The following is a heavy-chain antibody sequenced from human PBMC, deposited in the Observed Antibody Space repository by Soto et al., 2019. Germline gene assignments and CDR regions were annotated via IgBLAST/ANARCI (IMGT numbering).Heavy chain of an antibody. D-gene: IGHD2-15*01. CDR1: GYTFTSSG. CDR2: ISACNGNT. J-gene: IGHJ6*03. CDR3: ARRGYCSGGSCYGGGYYYYYMDV. V-gene: IGHV1-18*01. Sequence: ASLKVSCKASGYTFTSSGISLVRQAPGQGLEWMGWISACNGNTNYAQKLQGRVTMTTDTSTSTAYMELRGLRSDDTAVYYCARRGYCSGGSCYGGGYYYYYMDVWGKGTTVTVSS.